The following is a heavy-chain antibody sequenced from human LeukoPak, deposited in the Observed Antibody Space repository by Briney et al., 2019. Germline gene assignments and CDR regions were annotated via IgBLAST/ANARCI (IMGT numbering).Heavy chain of an antibody. D-gene: IGHD2-15*01. CDR1: GGSISTYY. J-gene: IGHJ5*02. CDR2: IYYSGNT. V-gene: IGHV4-59*01. CDR3: ARDRTYCSGGSCYPSWFDP. Sequence: SETLSLTCTVSGGSISTYYWSWIRQPPGKGLEWIGYIYYSGNTNCNPSLKSRVTISIDTSKNQFSLKLSSVTAADTAVYYCARDRTYCSGGSCYPSWFDPWGQGTLVTVFS.